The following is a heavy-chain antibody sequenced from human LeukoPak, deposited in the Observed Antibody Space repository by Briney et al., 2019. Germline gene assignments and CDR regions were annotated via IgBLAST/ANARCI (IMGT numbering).Heavy chain of an antibody. V-gene: IGHV3-7*01. CDR3: SRSLDY. J-gene: IGHJ4*02. Sequence: PGGSLRLSCAASGFPFSGYWMDWVRQASGKGVEWVANINQDGSTQYYAASVKGRFTISRDNAKSSLYLQMNILRAEDTAVYYCSRSLDYLGQGALVTVSS. CDR2: INQDGSTQ. CDR1: GFPFSGYW.